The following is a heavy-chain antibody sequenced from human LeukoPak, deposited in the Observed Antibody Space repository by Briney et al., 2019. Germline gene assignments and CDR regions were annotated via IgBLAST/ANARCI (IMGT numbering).Heavy chain of an antibody. CDR1: GGSFSGYY. CDR2: INHSGST. CDR3: ATRPITMVRGVIITPFDY. V-gene: IGHV4-34*01. J-gene: IGHJ4*02. Sequence: PSETLSLTCAVYGGSFSGYYWSWIRQPPGKGLEWIGEINHSGSTNYNPSLKSRVTISVDTSKNQISLKLSSVTSADTAVYYCATRPITMVRGVIITPFDYWGQGTLVTVSS. D-gene: IGHD3-10*01.